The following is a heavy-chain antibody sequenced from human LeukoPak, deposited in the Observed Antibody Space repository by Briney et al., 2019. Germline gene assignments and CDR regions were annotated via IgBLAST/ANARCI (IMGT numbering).Heavy chain of an antibody. Sequence: PGGSLRLSCAASGFSFSNYWMHWVRQVPGKGLVWVSRIKSDGSITTHADAVRGRFTISRDNAKNTLYLEMNRLRVDDTAIYYCARGRYCTGGSCYVDNWGHGTLVTVSS. D-gene: IGHD2-15*01. J-gene: IGHJ4*01. V-gene: IGHV3-74*01. CDR1: GFSFSNYW. CDR3: ARGRYCTGGSCYVDN. CDR2: IKSDGSIT.